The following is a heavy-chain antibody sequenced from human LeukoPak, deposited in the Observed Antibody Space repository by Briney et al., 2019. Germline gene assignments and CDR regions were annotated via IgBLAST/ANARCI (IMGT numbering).Heavy chain of an antibody. CDR3: ARVTNTGLFDY. CDR2: SSTNDGNT. J-gene: IGHJ4*02. Sequence: VASVKVSCKASGYTFTSYGISWVRQAPGQGLEWMGWSSTNDGNTNYAQKLQGRVTMTTDTSTSSAYMELRSLRSEDTAVYYCARVTNTGLFDYWGQGTLVTVFS. D-gene: IGHD1-1*01. CDR1: GYTFTSYG. V-gene: IGHV1-18*01.